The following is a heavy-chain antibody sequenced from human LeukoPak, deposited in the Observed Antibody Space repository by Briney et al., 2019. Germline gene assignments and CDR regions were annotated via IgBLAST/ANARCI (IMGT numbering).Heavy chain of an antibody. CDR3: ARGGYYDILTGTNWFDP. V-gene: IGHV3-7*05. CDR1: GFTFSSYA. Sequence: GGSLRLSCAASGFTFSSYAMSWVRQAPGKGLEWVANIKQDESEKYYVDSVKGRFTISRDNAKNSLYLQMNSLRPEDTAVYYCARGGYYDILTGTNWFDPWGQGTLVTVSS. CDR2: IKQDESEK. J-gene: IGHJ5*02. D-gene: IGHD3-9*01.